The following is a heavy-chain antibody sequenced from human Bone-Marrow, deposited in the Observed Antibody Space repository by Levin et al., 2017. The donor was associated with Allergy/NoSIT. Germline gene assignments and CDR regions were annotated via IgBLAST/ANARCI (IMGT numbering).Heavy chain of an antibody. CDR1: GDSISSGSYY. V-gene: IGHV4-61*02. Sequence: LSQTLSLTCTVSGDSISSGSYYWTWIRQPAGKGLEWIGRIYTTGNTNYNSSLQSRVTISIDTSKNQFSLKLSSVTAADTAVYFCARWSTYRFDPWGQGTLVTVSS. CDR2: IYTTGNT. CDR3: ARWSTYRFDP. D-gene: IGHD2-21*01. J-gene: IGHJ5*02.